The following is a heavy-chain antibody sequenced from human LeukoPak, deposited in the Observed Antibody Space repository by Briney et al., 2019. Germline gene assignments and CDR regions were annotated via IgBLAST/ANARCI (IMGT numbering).Heavy chain of an antibody. J-gene: IGHJ4*02. CDR3: ARNRCSSASCGGGIDY. D-gene: IGHD2-2*01. V-gene: IGHV4-31*03. CDR2: FYYSWRT. CDR1: GGFLSSGGYY. Sequence: SETLSLTCTVSGGFLSSGGYYGSWLRQHPGKGLEGLGYFYYSWRTFLNPSLKGRVTLSVDTSKNQSSLKLGSLHAPGPAIYFRARNRCSSASCGGGIDYGGQGTLVTVSA.